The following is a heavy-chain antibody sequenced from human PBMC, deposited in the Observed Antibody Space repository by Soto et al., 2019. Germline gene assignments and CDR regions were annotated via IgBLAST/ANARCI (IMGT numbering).Heavy chain of an antibody. D-gene: IGHD3-10*01. CDR3: AREFCSYGSGRGADWFDP. CDR1: GYTFTAHY. V-gene: IGHV1-46*01. J-gene: IGHJ5*02. CDR2: INTGGDSI. Sequence: QVQLVQSGAEVKKPGASVKVSCKASGYTFTAHYMHWVRQAPGQGLEWLGKINTGGDSISYAQNLHGRVTMTRDTSVRRVYLDFRSLRSVDTVVYYCAREFCSYGSGRGADWFDPWGQGTLVIVSS.